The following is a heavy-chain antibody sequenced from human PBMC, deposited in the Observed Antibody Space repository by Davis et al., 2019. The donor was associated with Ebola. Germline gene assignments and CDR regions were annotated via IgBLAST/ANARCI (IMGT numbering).Heavy chain of an antibody. Sequence: SVKVSCKASGGTFSSYAISWVRQAPGQGLEWMGRIIPILGIANYAQKFQGRVTITADKSTSTAYMELSSLRSEDTAVYYCARDRYGRDGYNYDFDYWGQGTLVTVSS. J-gene: IGHJ4*02. CDR3: ARDRYGRDGYNYDFDY. D-gene: IGHD5-24*01. V-gene: IGHV1-69*04. CDR1: GGTFSSYA. CDR2: IIPILGIA.